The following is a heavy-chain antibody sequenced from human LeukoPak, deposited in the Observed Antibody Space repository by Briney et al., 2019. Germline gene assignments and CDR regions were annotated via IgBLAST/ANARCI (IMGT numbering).Heavy chain of an antibody. Sequence: SETLSLTCAVYGGSFSGYYWSWIRQPPGKGLEWIGEINHSGSTNYNPSLKSRVTISVDTSKNQFSLKLSSVTAADTAVYYCASRYGSGSYRFDFWGQGTLVTVSS. D-gene: IGHD3-10*01. V-gene: IGHV4-34*01. CDR2: INHSGST. J-gene: IGHJ4*02. CDR1: GGSFSGYY. CDR3: ASRYGSGSYRFDF.